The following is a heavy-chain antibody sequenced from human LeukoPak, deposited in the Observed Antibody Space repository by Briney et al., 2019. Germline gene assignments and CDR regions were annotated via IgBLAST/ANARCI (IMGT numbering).Heavy chain of an antibody. V-gene: IGHV6-1*01. Sequence: SQTLSLTCVVSGDSVSSKNGAWNWIRQSPSIGLEWLGRTYYRSKWYNDYAESIEGRMTNSQDTSKNQYSLHLNSVTPDDTAVYYCARDFGTTGWHTFDYWGQGTLVTVSS. CDR3: ARDFGTTGWHTFDY. CDR1: GDSVSSKNGA. D-gene: IGHD6-19*01. CDR2: TYYRSKWYN. J-gene: IGHJ4*02.